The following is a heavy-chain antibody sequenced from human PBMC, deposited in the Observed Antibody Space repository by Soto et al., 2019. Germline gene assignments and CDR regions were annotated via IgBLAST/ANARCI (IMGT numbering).Heavy chain of an antibody. V-gene: IGHV1-69*12. D-gene: IGHD1-26*01. CDR2: IIPIFGTP. Sequence: QVQLVQSGAEVKKPGSSVKVSCKASGGTFSSYAISWVRQAPGQGLEWMGGIIPIFGTPNYAQKFQVRVTITADESTNTAYMELSSLGSEDTAVYYWAGRGNYYYYYGMDVWGQGTTVTVSS. J-gene: IGHJ6*02. CDR1: GGTFSSYA. CDR3: AGRGNYYYYYGMDV.